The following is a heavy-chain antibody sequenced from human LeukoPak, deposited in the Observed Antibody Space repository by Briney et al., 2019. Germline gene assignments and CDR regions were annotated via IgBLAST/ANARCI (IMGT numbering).Heavy chain of an antibody. CDR1: GFTFSSYW. V-gene: IGHV3-7*01. D-gene: IGHD3-10*01. Sequence: GGSLRLSCAASGFTFSSYWMSWVRQAPGKGLEWVANIKQDGSEKYYVDSVKGRFTISRDNAKNSLYLQMNSLRAEDTAVYYCASDLRGSRLLWFGELSTFDYWGQGTLVTVSS. CDR2: IKQDGSEK. CDR3: ASDLRGSRLLWFGELSTFDY. J-gene: IGHJ4*02.